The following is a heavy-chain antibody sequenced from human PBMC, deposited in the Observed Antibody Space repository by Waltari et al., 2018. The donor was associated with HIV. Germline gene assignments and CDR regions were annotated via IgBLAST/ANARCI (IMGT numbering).Heavy chain of an antibody. CDR1: GYTFTGYH. D-gene: IGHD4-17*01. CDR3: ARVTTVTGDSYFYYGMDV. Sequence: QVQLIQSGAEVRDPGASVKVSCKASGYTFTGYHLHWVRQAPGQGLEWMGRINPNTVGTNYAQKFQARVTMTRDISIGTAYMELTSLRPNDTAVYYCARVTTVTGDSYFYYGMDVWGQGTTVVVSS. J-gene: IGHJ6*02. CDR2: INPNTVGT. V-gene: IGHV1-2*06.